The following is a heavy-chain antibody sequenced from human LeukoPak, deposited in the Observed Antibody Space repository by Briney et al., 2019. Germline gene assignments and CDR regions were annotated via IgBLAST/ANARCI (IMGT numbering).Heavy chain of an antibody. CDR2: IYYSGST. D-gene: IGHD3-22*01. J-gene: IGHJ2*01. V-gene: IGHV4-59*08. CDR3: ARHSGGRDSSGEYWYFDL. CDR1: GGPISSYY. Sequence: PSETLSLTCTVSGGPISSYYWSWIRQPPGKGLEWIGYIYYSGSTNYNPSLKSRVTISVDTSKKQFSLKLSSVTAADTAVYYCARHSGGRDSSGEYWYFDLWGRGTLVTVSS.